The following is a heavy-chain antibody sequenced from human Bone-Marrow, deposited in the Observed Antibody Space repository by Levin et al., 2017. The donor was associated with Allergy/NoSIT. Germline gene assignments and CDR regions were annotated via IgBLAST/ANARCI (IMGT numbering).Heavy chain of an antibody. CDR3: ARVASVVIAPPAPPAEYFQH. CDR2: IYSGGST. Sequence: HPGGSLRLSCAASGFTVSSNYMSWVRQAPGKGLEWVSVIYSGGSTYYADSVKGRFTISRDNSKNTLYLQMNSLRAEDTAVYYCARVASVVIAPPAPPAEYFQHWGQGTLVTVSS. V-gene: IGHV3-53*01. J-gene: IGHJ1*01. CDR1: GFTVSSNY. D-gene: IGHD2-21*01.